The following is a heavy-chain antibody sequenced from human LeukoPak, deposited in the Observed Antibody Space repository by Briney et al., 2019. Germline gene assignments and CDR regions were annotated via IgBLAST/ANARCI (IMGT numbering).Heavy chain of an antibody. Sequence: PSETLSLTCAVYGGSFSNYYWSWIRQPPGKELEWLAEINDSGRANYNPSLMSRVTVSVDTSKNQFSLRLTSVAATDTAVYYCARRWNYGRNYYIDVWGKGATVSVSS. CDR2: INDSGRA. J-gene: IGHJ6*03. V-gene: IGHV4-34*01. CDR1: GGSFSNYY. D-gene: IGHD1-7*01. CDR3: ARRWNYGRNYYIDV.